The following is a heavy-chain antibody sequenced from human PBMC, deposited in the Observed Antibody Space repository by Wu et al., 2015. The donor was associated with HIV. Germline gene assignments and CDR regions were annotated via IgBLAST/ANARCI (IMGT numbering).Heavy chain of an antibody. CDR2: IIPIFGTT. V-gene: IGHV1-69*05. Sequence: QVQLVQSGAEVMKPGSSVKVSCKASGGTFSSYVLSWVRQAPGQGLEWMGGIIPIFGTTNYAQKFQGRVTITTDESTSTAYMELSRLTSDDTAVYYCVRSRDSDGYIPWGQGTLVIVSS. J-gene: IGHJ5*02. CDR1: GGTFSSYV. D-gene: IGHD3-22*01. CDR3: VRSRDSDGYIP.